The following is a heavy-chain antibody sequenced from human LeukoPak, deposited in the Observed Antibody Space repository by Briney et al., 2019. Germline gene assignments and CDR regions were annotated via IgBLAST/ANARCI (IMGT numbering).Heavy chain of an antibody. Sequence: GGSLRLSCAASGFSFSSYAMSWVRQAPGKGLEWVSGISYSGGSTYSADSVKGRFTISRDNSKNTLFLQMNRLRAEDTAVYYCARGGVDYWGQGILVTVSS. CDR1: GFSFSSYA. D-gene: IGHD3-16*01. J-gene: IGHJ4*02. CDR2: ISYSGGST. V-gene: IGHV3-23*01. CDR3: ARGGVDY.